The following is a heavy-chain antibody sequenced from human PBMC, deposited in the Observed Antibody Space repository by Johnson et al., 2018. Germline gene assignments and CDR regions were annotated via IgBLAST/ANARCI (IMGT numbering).Heavy chain of an antibody. CDR2: VPWNSASI. Sequence: VQLLESGGDLVQPGRSLRLSCAASGFTFGAYTIHWVRQVPGKGLEWVSGVPWNSASIDYAGSVRGRFTISRDNAKNSLYLQMDSLRVEEMSFYYCAWGNGGYAFDIWGQGTMVTVSS. CDR1: GFTFGAYT. J-gene: IGHJ3*02. CDR3: AWGNGGYAFDI. V-gene: IGHV3-9*03. D-gene: IGHD3-16*01.